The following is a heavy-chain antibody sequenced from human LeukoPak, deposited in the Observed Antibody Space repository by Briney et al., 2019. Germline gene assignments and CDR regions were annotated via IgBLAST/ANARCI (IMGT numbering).Heavy chain of an antibody. CDR3: ATDSCGGDCYYYYGMDV. V-gene: IGHV4-39*07. CDR1: GGSISSSSYY. Sequence: SETLSLTCTVSGGSISSSSYYWGWVRQPPGTGLEWIGSIYYSGSTYYNPSLKSRVTISVDTSKNQFSLKLSSVTAADTAVYYCATDSCGGDCYYYYGMDVWGQGTTVTVSS. J-gene: IGHJ6*02. D-gene: IGHD2-21*02. CDR2: IYYSGST.